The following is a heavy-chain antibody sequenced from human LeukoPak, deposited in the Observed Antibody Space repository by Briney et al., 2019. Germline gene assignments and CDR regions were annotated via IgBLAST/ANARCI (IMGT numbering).Heavy chain of an antibody. CDR2: MNPNSGNT. D-gene: IGHD2-15*01. CDR1: GYTFTNYD. CDR3: ARGLRGVVVVAATRSNSDAFDI. J-gene: IGHJ3*02. Sequence: ASVKVSCKPSGYTFTNYDINWVRQATGQGLEWMGWMNPNSGNTGYAQKFQGRVSMTRNTSISTAYMELSSLRSEDTAVYYCARGLRGVVVVAATRSNSDAFDIWGQGTVVTVSS. V-gene: IGHV1-8*01.